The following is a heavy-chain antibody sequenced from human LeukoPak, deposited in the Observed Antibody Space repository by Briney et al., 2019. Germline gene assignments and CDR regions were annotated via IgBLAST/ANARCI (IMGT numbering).Heavy chain of an antibody. D-gene: IGHD3-10*01. J-gene: IGHJ6*02. CDR3: ARDRKLLWFGELPNLDYYYYGMDV. Sequence: GGSLRLSCAASGFTFSSYSMNWVRHAPGKGLEWVSSISSSSSYIYYADSVKGRFTISRDNAKNSLYLQMNSLRAEDTAVYYCARDRKLLWFGELPNLDYYYYGMDVWGQGTTVTVSS. V-gene: IGHV3-21*01. CDR2: ISSSSSYI. CDR1: GFTFSSYS.